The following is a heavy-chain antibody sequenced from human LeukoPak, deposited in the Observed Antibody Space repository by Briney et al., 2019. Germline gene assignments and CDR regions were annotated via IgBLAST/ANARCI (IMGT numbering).Heavy chain of an antibody. Sequence: PSDTLTLTCTVSGGSTSSSSYYWGWIRQPPGKGLEWIGSISYSGSTYYKPSLKSRVTISVDTSKNHFSLKVSSVTAADTAVYYCARFHFDAFDYWGQGTLVTVSS. J-gene: IGHJ4*02. CDR2: ISYSGST. V-gene: IGHV4-39*02. D-gene: IGHD3-9*01. CDR3: ARFHFDAFDY. CDR1: GGSTSSSSYY.